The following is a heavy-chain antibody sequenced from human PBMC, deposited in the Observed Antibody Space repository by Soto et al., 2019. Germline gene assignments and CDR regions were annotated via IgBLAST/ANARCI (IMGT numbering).Heavy chain of an antibody. J-gene: IGHJ3*02. CDR3: ARDGVDVSRTTVRHGALDI. CDR1: GGSFSTYG. V-gene: IGHV1-69*01. D-gene: IGHD4-17*01. CDR2: FIPVFTTA. Sequence: QVQLVQSGAEVKKPGSSVKVSCKASGGSFSTYGISWVRQAPGQGLEWMGGFIPVFTTAKYAQKFQGRVSITADESTYTAYMEVSSLRSEDTAAYFCARDGVDVSRTTVRHGALDIWGQGTVVTVSS.